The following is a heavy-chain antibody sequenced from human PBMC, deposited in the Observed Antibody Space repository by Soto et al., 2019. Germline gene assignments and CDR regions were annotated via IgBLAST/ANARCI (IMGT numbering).Heavy chain of an antibody. D-gene: IGHD2-21*01. J-gene: IGHJ4*02. CDR3: AREVWDY. Sequence: QVQLVQSGAEVKKPGASVKVSCKASGYTFTSYAMHWVRQAPGQRLEWMGWINAGNGNTKYSQKFXXRXXITRDTSASTAYMELSSLRSEDTAVYYCAREVWDYWGQGTLVTVSS. CDR1: GYTFTSYA. CDR2: INAGNGNT. V-gene: IGHV1-3*01.